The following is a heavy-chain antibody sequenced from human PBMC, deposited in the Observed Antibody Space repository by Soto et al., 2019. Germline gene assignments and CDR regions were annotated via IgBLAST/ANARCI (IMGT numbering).Heavy chain of an antibody. D-gene: IGHD2-2*01. CDR3: AIYSTISGWFDL. V-gene: IGHV4-39*01. CDR2: ISYTGTT. CDR1: GGPISTNGYL. J-gene: IGHJ5*01. Sequence: KPSETLSLTCTVSGGPISTNGYLCSWMRQTPGKGLEWIGGISYTGTTYYNPSLKSRVAMSVDTSRNQFSLKLTSMTAADTAIFYCAIYSTISGWFDLWGQGIPVTVSS.